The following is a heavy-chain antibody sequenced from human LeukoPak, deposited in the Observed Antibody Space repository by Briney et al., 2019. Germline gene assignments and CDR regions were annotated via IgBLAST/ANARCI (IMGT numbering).Heavy chain of an antibody. V-gene: IGHV3-23*01. CDR2: TNDSGGST. Sequence: GGSLRLSCAASGFTFSSYAMIWVRQAPGEGLEWVSGTNDSGGSTYYADSVKGRFTISRDNSKNTLYLQMNSLRAEDTAVYYCAKMSSWTYYYGMDVWGQGTTVTVSS. D-gene: IGHD6-13*01. CDR3: AKMSSWTYYYGMDV. J-gene: IGHJ6*02. CDR1: GFTFSSYA.